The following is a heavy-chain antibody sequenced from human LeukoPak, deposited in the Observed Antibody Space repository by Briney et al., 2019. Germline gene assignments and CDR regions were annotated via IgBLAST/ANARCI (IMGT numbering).Heavy chain of an antibody. D-gene: IGHD3-16*02. V-gene: IGHV4-31*01. CDR3: ARHVNYDYVWGSYQTYYFDY. Sequence: KPSETLSLTCTVSGGSISSGGYYWSWVRQHPGKGLEWIVYIYYSGSTYYHPSLKSQITISVDTPKHQFSLKLSSVTAADTAVYYCARHVNYDYVWGSYQTYYFDYWGQGTLVTVSS. CDR2: IYYSGST. J-gene: IGHJ4*02. CDR1: GGSISSGGYY.